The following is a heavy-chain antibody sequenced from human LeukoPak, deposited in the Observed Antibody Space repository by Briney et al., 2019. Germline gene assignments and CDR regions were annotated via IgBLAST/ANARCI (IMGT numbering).Heavy chain of an antibody. V-gene: IGHV1-2*06. D-gene: IGHD1-26*01. CDR2: INANSGGT. Sequence: ASVKVSCKTSGYTFADYFIHWVRQAPGQGLEWMGRINANSGGTEYQQKFQGRVTMTRDTSISTAYVEVNWLISDDTAIYYCARDVSSTPNWEFDYWGQETLVTVSS. CDR3: ARDVSSTPNWEFDY. CDR1: GYTFADYF. J-gene: IGHJ4*02.